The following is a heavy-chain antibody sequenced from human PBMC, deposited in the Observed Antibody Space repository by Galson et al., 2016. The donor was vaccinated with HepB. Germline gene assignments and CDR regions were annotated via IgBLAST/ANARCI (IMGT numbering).Heavy chain of an antibody. CDR1: GFSLNTNGVG. J-gene: IGHJ3*01. V-gene: IGHV2-5*02. Sequence: PALVKPTQTLTLTCAFSGFSLNTNGVGVGWIRQPPGKALEWLGLIYWDNDDRYNPSLKSRLTITKDTSKNQAVLTMTNMDPADTATYYCAHTGSDYEKTWYYNRAFDVWCQGTMVTVSS. D-gene: IGHD4/OR15-4a*01. CDR3: AHTGSDYEKTWYYNRAFDV. CDR2: IYWDNDD.